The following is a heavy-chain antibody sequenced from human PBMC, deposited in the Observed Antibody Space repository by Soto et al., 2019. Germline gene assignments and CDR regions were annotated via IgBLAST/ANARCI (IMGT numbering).Heavy chain of an antibody. CDR2: ISYDGSNK. J-gene: IGHJ4*02. CDR1: GFTFSSYA. Sequence: GGSLRLSCAASGFTFSSYAMRWVRQAPGKGLEWVAVISYDGSNKYYADSVKGRFTISRDNSKNTLYLQMNSLRAEDTAVYYCAKDRGGDCYSCFDYWGQGTLVTVSS. V-gene: IGHV3-30*18. D-gene: IGHD2-21*02. CDR3: AKDRGGDCYSCFDY.